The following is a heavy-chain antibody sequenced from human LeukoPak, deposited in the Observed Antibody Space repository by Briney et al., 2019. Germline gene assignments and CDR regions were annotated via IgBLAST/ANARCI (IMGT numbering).Heavy chain of an antibody. J-gene: IGHJ4*02. CDR3: AAIAVTVLGDY. Sequence: ASVKVSCKASGYXFTDYYIHWVRQAPGQGLEWMGWINPNSGGTNYAQQFQGRVTMTRDTSISTAYLELSRLRSDDTAVYYCAAIAVTVLGDYWGQGTLVTVPS. D-gene: IGHD6-19*01. CDR1: GYXFTDYY. CDR2: INPNSGGT. V-gene: IGHV1-2*02.